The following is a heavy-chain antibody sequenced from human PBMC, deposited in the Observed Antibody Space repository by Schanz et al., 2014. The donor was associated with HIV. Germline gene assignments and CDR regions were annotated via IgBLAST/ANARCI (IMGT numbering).Heavy chain of an antibody. CDR3: ARTNYYDTSILDS. Sequence: QVQLQQWGAGLLKPSETLSLSCTVSGGSISNGDYYWSWIRQPPGKGLEWIGYIFYSGSTNYKSSRRTRVIYPFNTTRGHFPRRLRSVTAADTAVYYCARTNYYDTSILDSWGQGTLVTVSS. CDR2: IFYSGST. V-gene: IGHV4-30-4*01. J-gene: IGHJ4*02. D-gene: IGHD3-22*01. CDR1: GGSISNGDYY.